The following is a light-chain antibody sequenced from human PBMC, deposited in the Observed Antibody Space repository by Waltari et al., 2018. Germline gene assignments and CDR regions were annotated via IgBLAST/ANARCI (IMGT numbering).Light chain of an antibody. V-gene: IGLV1-40*01. CDR3: QTYDVSLSGSV. CDR1: SSNIGAGFD. CDR2: GNN. J-gene: IGLJ2*01. Sequence: QSVLTQPPSVSGAAGQRVTLSCTVSSSNIGAGFDVHWYQQLPGTAPKLLIWGNNILPSGVPDRFSASKSGTSASLVITGLQAEDEADYYCQTYDVSLSGSVFGGGTKLTVL.